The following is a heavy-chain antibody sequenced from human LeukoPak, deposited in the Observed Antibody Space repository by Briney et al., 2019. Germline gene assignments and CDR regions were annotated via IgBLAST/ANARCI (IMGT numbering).Heavy chain of an antibody. J-gene: IGHJ3*02. CDR1: GYSISSVYY. D-gene: IGHD3-22*01. Sequence: SETLSLTCIVSGYSISSVYYWGWIRQPPGKGLEWIGSIYHSGSSYYNPSLKGRVTISVDTSKNQFSLKLSSVTAADTAVYYCARDTPTYYYDSSGYPREPRNAFDIWGQGTMVTVSS. CDR2: IYHSGSS. V-gene: IGHV4-38-2*02. CDR3: ARDTPTYYYDSSGYPREPRNAFDI.